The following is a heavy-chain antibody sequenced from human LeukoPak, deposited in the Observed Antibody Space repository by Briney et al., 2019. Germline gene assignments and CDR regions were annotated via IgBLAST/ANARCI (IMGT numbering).Heavy chain of an antibody. J-gene: IGHJ4*02. CDR2: IYTSGST. CDR1: GGSISSGSYY. CDR3: ARVAFPGFDY. V-gene: IGHV4-61*02. Sequence: PSETLSLTCTVSGGSISSGSYYWSWIRQPAGKGLEWIGRIYTSGSTNYNPSLKSRVTISVDMSKNQFSLKLSAVAAADTAVYYCARVAFPGFDYWGQGTLVTVSS.